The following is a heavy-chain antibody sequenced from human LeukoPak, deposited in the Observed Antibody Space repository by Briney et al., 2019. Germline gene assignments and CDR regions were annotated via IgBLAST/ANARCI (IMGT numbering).Heavy chain of an antibody. CDR1: GASMSSYY. D-gene: IGHD6-6*01. CDR3: ARARRSDFDY. V-gene: IGHV4-4*07. Sequence: PSETLSLTCTVSGASMSSYYWSWIRQPAGKGLEWIGRVYTSGNSNYNPSLKSRVTMSVDTSKNQFSLKLDSVTAADTAVYYCARARRSDFDYWGQGTLVTVSS. CDR2: VYTSGNS. J-gene: IGHJ4*02.